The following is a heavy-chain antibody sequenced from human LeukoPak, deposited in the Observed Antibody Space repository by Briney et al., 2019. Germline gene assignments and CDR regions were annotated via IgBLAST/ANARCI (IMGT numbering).Heavy chain of an antibody. D-gene: IGHD3-3*01. J-gene: IGHJ5*02. CDR2: ISYDVSYQ. CDR1: GFDFSSYG. Sequence: PGGSLRLSCAASGFDFSSYGMHWVRQAPGKGLEWVASISYDVSYQYYADSVKGRFSISRDNSKKTLYLQMNGLRAEDTAVYYCAKDFSLKRWFDPWGQGTLVTVSS. CDR3: AKDFSLKRWFDP. V-gene: IGHV3-30*18.